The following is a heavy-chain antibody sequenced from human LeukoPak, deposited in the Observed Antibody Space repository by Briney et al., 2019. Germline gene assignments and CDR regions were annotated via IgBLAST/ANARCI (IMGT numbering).Heavy chain of an antibody. V-gene: IGHV4-34*01. Sequence: SETLSLTCAVYGGSFSGYYWSWIRQPPGKGLEWIGEINHSGSTNYNPSLKSRVTISVDTSKNQFPLKLSSVTAADTAVYYCARGSMVRGVISYFDYWGQGTLVTVSS. D-gene: IGHD3-10*01. CDR2: INHSGST. CDR1: GGSFSGYY. CDR3: ARGSMVRGVISYFDY. J-gene: IGHJ4*02.